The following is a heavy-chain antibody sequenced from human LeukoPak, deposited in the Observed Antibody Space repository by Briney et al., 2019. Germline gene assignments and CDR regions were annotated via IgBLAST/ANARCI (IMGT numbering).Heavy chain of an antibody. CDR1: GGSISSGGYS. CDR2: IYYSGST. J-gene: IGHJ2*01. Sequence: PQTLSLTCAVSGGSISSGGYSWSWIRQPPGKGLEWIGSIYYSGSTYYNPSLKSRVTISVDTSKNQFSLKLSSVTAADTAVYYCARHRVYSSGWYGGWYFDLWGRGTLVTVSS. CDR3: ARHRVYSSGWYGGWYFDL. D-gene: IGHD6-19*01. V-gene: IGHV4-30-2*03.